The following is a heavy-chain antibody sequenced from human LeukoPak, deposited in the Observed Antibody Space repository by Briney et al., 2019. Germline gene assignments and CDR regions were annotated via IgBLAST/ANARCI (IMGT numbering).Heavy chain of an antibody. CDR3: ARGSYCSGGSCWFDP. D-gene: IGHD2-15*01. V-gene: IGHV4-59*01. Sequence: SETLSLTCTVSGGSISSYYWSWIRQPPGKGLEWIGYIYYSGSTNYNPSLKSRATISVDTSKNQFSLKLSSVTAADTAVYYCARGSYCSGGSCWFDPWGQGTLVTVSS. CDR1: GGSISSYY. J-gene: IGHJ5*02. CDR2: IYYSGST.